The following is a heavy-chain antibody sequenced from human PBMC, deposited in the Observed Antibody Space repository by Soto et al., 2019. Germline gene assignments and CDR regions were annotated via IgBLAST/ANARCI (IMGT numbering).Heavy chain of an antibody. Sequence: PSETLSLTCGVYGGSFSGYYWSWIRQPPGKGLEWIGEINHSGSTNYNPSLKSRVTISVDTSKNQFSLKLSSVTAADTAVYYCARNHPTYDFWINYYYYGMDVWGQGTTVTVSS. CDR2: INHSGST. D-gene: IGHD3-3*01. CDR1: GGSFSGYY. J-gene: IGHJ6*02. V-gene: IGHV4-34*01. CDR3: ARNHPTYDFWINYYYYGMDV.